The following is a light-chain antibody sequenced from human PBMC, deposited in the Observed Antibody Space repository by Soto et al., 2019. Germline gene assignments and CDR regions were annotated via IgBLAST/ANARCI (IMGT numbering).Light chain of an antibody. V-gene: IGLV2-14*01. J-gene: IGLJ1*01. CDR3: NSYTSSSTVV. Sequence: QSVLTQPASVSGSPGQSITISCTGTSSDVGGYKYVSWYQHHPGKAPKLMIYEVTNRPSGVSNRFSGSKSGNTASLTISGLQAEDEADYYCNSYTSSSTVVFGTGTKLTVL. CDR1: SSDVGGYKY. CDR2: EVT.